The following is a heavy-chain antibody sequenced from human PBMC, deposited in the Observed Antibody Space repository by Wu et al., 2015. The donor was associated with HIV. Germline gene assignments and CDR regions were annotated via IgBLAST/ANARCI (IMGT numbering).Heavy chain of an antibody. D-gene: IGHD3-10*01. V-gene: IGHV1-46*01. CDR2: INPNSGDT. J-gene: IGHJ5*02. CDR3: ARAPGSVRQFDT. CDR1: GYIFTTYF. Sequence: QVQLLQSEAEVTKPGASVNISCKASGYIFTTYFMHWVRQAPGQGLEWMGIINPNSGDTDYAQKLQGRVNMTRDTSTSTVYMQLSNLSSEDTAIYFCARAPGSVRQFDTWGQGTLVTVS.